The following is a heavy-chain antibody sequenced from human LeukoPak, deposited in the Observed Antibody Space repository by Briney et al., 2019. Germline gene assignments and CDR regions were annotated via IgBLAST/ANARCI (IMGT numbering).Heavy chain of an antibody. V-gene: IGHV4-59*01. Sequence: PSETLSLTCTVSGGSISSYYWSWIRQPPGKGLEWIGYIYYSGSTNYNPSLKSRVTISVDTSKNQFSLKLSSVTAADTAVYYCARGVSYGSGSYLVWFDPWGQGTLVTVSP. CDR1: GGSISSYY. D-gene: IGHD3-10*01. J-gene: IGHJ5*02. CDR2: IYYSGST. CDR3: ARGVSYGSGSYLVWFDP.